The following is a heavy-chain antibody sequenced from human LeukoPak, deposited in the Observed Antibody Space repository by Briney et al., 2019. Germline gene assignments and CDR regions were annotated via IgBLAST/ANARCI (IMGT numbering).Heavy chain of an antibody. Sequence: GGSLRLSCAASGFTFSSYSMNWVRQAPGKGQEWVAVISYDGSNKYYADSVKGRFTISRDNSKNTLYLQMNSLRAEDTAVYYCARDKDVLLWFGGDFDYWGQGTLVTVSS. CDR1: GFTFSSYS. J-gene: IGHJ4*02. CDR3: ARDKDVLLWFGGDFDY. CDR2: ISYDGSNK. D-gene: IGHD3-10*01. V-gene: IGHV3-30*03.